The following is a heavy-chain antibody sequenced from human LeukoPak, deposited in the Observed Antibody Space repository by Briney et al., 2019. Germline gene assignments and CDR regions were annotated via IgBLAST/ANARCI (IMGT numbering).Heavy chain of an antibody. V-gene: IGHV4-34*01. CDR1: GGSFSGYY. CDR3: ARRYGSGSYYYPRHNWFDP. Sequence: SETLSLTCAVYGGSFSGYYWSWIRQPPGKGLEWIGEINHSGSTNYNPSLKSRVTISVDTSKNQFSLKLSSVTAADTAVCYCARRYGSGSYYYPRHNWFDPWGQGTLVTVSS. D-gene: IGHD3-10*01. J-gene: IGHJ5*02. CDR2: INHSGST.